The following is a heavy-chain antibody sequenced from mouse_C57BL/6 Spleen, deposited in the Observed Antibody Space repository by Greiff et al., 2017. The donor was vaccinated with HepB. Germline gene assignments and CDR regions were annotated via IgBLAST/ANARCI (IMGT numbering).Heavy chain of an antibody. CDR1: GYTFTSYW. Sequence: QVQLQQPGAELVKPGASVKLSCKASGYTFTSYWMQWVKQRPGQGLEWIGEIDPSDSYTNYNQKFKGKATLTVDTSSSTAYMQLSSLTSEDSAVYYCAVGLRPAWFAYWGQGTLVTVSA. CDR2: IDPSDSYT. J-gene: IGHJ3*01. D-gene: IGHD2-12*01. V-gene: IGHV1-50*01. CDR3: AVGLRPAWFAY.